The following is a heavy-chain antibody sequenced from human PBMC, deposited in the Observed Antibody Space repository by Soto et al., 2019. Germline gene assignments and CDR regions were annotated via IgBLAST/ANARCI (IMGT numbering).Heavy chain of an antibody. D-gene: IGHD3-9*01. CDR2: IKSDGSST. V-gene: IGHV3-74*01. CDR3: AIGGGDYNYLDY. J-gene: IGHJ4*02. Sequence: EVQLVESGGGLVQPGGSLRLSCAASGFLFNTYWMFWVRQAPRGGLLWVSRIKSDGSSTNYADSVKGRFTISRDNAKNTLYLQMTSLRAEDTAVYYCAIGGGDYNYLDYWGQGILVTVSS. CDR1: GFLFNTYW.